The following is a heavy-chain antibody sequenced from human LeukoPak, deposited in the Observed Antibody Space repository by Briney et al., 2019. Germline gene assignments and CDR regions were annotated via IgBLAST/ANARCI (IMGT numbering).Heavy chain of an antibody. D-gene: IGHD5-12*01. J-gene: IGHJ4*02. Sequence: PGGSLRLSCAASGFTVSSNYMSWVRQAPGKGLEWVSVIYSGCSTYYADSVKGRFTISRDNSKSTLYLQMNSLRAEDTAVYYCARGDSYDTTIDYWGQGTLVTVSS. CDR1: GFTVSSNY. CDR2: IYSGCST. V-gene: IGHV3-66*02. CDR3: ARGDSYDTTIDY.